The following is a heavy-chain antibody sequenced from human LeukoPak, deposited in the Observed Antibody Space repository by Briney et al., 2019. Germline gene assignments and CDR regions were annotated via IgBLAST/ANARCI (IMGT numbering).Heavy chain of an antibody. CDR3: ARDGYNDYGGRYFDY. Sequence: GASVKVSCKASGGTFSSYAISWVRQAPGQGLEWMGRIIPILGIANYAQKSQGRVTITADKSTSTAYMELSSLRSEDTAVYYCARDGYNDYGGRYFDYWGQGTLVTVSS. CDR2: IIPILGIA. D-gene: IGHD4-23*01. CDR1: GGTFSSYA. V-gene: IGHV1-69*04. J-gene: IGHJ4*02.